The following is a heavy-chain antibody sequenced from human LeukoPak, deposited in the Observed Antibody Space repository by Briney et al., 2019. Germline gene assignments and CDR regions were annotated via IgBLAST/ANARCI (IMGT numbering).Heavy chain of an antibody. J-gene: IGHJ6*02. Sequence: SETLSLTCAVSGYSISSGYYWGWIRQPPGKGLEWIGSIYHSGSTYYNPSLKSRVTISVDTSKNQFSLKLSSVTAADTAVYYCGAGTDHYYYYYGMDVWGQGTTVTVSS. CDR3: GAGTDHYYYYYGMDV. D-gene: IGHD6-19*01. CDR1: GYSISSGYY. CDR2: IYHSGST. V-gene: IGHV4-38-2*01.